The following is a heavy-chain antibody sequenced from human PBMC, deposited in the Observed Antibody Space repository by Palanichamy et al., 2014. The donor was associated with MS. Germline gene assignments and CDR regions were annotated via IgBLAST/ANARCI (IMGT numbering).Heavy chain of an antibody. CDR1: GFTFSSYA. J-gene: IGHJ5*02. CDR3: AKDPTSSSWYPARWFDP. CDR2: IGGSGGST. D-gene: IGHD6-13*01. Sequence: EVQLLESGGGLVQPGGSLRLSCAASGFTFSSYAMSWVRQAPGKGLEWVSAIGGSGGSTYYADSVKGRFTISRDNSKNTLYLQMNSLRAEDTAVYYCAKDPTSSSWYPARWFDPWGQGTLVTVSS. V-gene: IGHV3-23*01.